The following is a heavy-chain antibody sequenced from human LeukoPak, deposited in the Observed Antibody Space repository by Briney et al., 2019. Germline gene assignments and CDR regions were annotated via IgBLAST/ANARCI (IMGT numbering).Heavy chain of an antibody. CDR2: ISAYNDNT. V-gene: IGHV1-18*01. D-gene: IGHD4-23*01. CDR3: SRDYGGNSVGDAFDI. J-gene: IGHJ3*02. CDR1: GFTFTSYG. Sequence: ASVKVSCKASGFTFTSYGISWVRQAPGQGLEWMGWISAYNDNTNYAQKVQGRVTITTDTSTSTAYMELRSLRSDDTAVYYCSRDYGGNSVGDAFDIWGQGTMVTVSS.